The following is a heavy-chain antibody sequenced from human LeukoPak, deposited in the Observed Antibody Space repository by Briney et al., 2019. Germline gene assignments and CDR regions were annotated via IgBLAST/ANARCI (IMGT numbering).Heavy chain of an antibody. D-gene: IGHD3-10*02. Sequence: GASVKVSCRASGGTFSSYAISWVLQAPGQGLEWMGRIIPILGIANYAQKFQGRVTITADKSTSTAYIELSSLRSEDTAVYYCARDVGVEGTYYYVYFDYWGQGTLVTVSS. CDR2: IIPILGIA. J-gene: IGHJ4*02. V-gene: IGHV1-69*04. CDR3: ARDVGVEGTYYYVYFDY. CDR1: GGTFSSYA.